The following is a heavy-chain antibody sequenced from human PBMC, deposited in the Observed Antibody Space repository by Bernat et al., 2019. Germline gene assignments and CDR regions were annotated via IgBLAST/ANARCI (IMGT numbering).Heavy chain of an antibody. CDR2: INHSGST. V-gene: IGHV4-34*01. D-gene: IGHD3-3*01. Sequence: QVQLQQWGAGLLKPSETLSLTCAVYGGSFSGYYWSWIRQPPGKGLEWIGEINHSGSTNYNPSLKSRVTISVDTSKNQFSRKLSSVTAADTAVYYCAGVNRYYDFWSGYYNYYYMDVWGKGTTVTVSS. CDR3: AGVNRYYDFWSGYYNYYYMDV. J-gene: IGHJ6*03. CDR1: GGSFSGYY.